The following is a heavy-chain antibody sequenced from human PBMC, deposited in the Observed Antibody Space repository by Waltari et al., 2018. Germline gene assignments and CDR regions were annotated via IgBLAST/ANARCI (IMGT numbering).Heavy chain of an antibody. J-gene: IGHJ3*02. CDR1: GFTFSSYS. CDR3: ARDRVGSSWFDAFDI. V-gene: IGHV3-48*01. CDR2: ISNSISTI. D-gene: IGHD6-13*01. Sequence: EVQLVESGGGLVQPGGSLRLSCAASGFTFSSYSMNWVRRAPGKGLEWVSYISNSISTISYADSRKGLLTISRDNAKNSLYLKMNSLRAEDTAVYYCARDRVGSSWFDAFDIWGQGTMVTVSS.